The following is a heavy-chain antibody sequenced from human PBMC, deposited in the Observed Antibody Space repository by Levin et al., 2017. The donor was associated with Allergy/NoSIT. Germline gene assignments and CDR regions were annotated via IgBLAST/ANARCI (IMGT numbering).Heavy chain of an antibody. J-gene: IGHJ6*02. V-gene: IGHV3-15*01. CDR2: IKTKGDGGTT. CDR1: GFPFANTY. D-gene: IGHD6-6*01. CDR3: TTAPQIVRTNGVDV. Sequence: KPGGSLRLSCAASGFPFANTYMNWVRQAPGKGLEWVGHIKTKGDGGTTDYAAPVKGRFTISRDDSKDTLDLQMNSLKTEDTAVYYCTTAPQIVRTNGVDVWGHGIAVIVSS.